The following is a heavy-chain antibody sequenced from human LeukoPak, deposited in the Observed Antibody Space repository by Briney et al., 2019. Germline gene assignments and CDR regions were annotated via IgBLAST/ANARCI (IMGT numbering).Heavy chain of an antibody. CDR2: IRYDGGNE. CDR1: GFTFSTYG. D-gene: IGHD3-22*01. CDR3: AKDTYTGSSGYYVFDS. J-gene: IGHJ4*02. Sequence: EGSLRLSCAASGFTFSTYGIHWVRQAPGKGLEWVAFIRYDGGNEHYADSVEGRFTISRDNSKNTLYLQMNSLRAEDTAVYYCAKDTYTGSSGYYVFDSWGQGTLVTVSS. V-gene: IGHV3-30*02.